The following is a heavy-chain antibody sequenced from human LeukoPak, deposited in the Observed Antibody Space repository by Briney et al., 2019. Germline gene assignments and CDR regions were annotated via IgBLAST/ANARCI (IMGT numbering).Heavy chain of an antibody. CDR2: ISHTSDSI. V-gene: IGHV3-48*01. D-gene: IGHD5-24*01. CDR3: ARATRNGYDY. Sequence: GSLRLSCVASGFTFRIYGMNWVRQAPGKGPEWVSYISHTSDSILYADSVKGRFTMSRDNAKESLYLQMNSLRAEDSAVYYCARATRNGYDYWGQGTLVTVSS. J-gene: IGHJ4*02. CDR1: GFTFRIYG.